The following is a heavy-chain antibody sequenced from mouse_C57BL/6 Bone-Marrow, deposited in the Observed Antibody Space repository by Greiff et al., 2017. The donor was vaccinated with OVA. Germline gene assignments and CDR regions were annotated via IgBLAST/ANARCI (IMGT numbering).Heavy chain of an antibody. CDR2: IHPNSGST. J-gene: IGHJ3*01. V-gene: IGHV1-64*01. CDR3: AREGLGRAFAY. D-gene: IGHD4-1*01. CDR1: GYTFTSYW. Sequence: QVHVKQPGAELVKPGASVKLSCKASGYTFTSYWMHWVKQRPGQGLEWIGMIHPNSGSTNYNEKFKSKATLTVDKSSSTAYMQLSSLTSEDSAVYYCAREGLGRAFAYWGQGTLVTVSA.